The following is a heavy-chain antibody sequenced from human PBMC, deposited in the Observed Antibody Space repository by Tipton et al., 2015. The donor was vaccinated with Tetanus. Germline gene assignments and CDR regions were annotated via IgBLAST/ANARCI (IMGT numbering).Heavy chain of an antibody. CDR1: GYDFSMYW. J-gene: IGHJ3*01. Sequence: QLVQSGAEIKKPGDSLKISCKGSGYDFSMYWIGWVRQLPGKGLQCMGIIYPGDSDTTITPPFQGHVTMSVDKSISTPYLHWDSLRASDSAIYFCARLASLDPRDFFNVWGQGTAVLVSP. D-gene: IGHD3-3*01. V-gene: IGHV5-51*01. CDR2: IYPGDSDT. CDR3: ARLASLDPRDFFNV.